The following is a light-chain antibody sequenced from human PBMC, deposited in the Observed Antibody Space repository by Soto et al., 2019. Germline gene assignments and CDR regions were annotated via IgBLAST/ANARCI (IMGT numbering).Light chain of an antibody. CDR3: QQCGSLPGT. V-gene: IGKV3-20*01. Sequence: ETVLTQSPGTLSLSPGERATLSCRASQTVNGNSLGWYQQKPGQAPRLLIYDTSSRATGIPDRFSGSGSGTDLTLTLSRLEPEDFAVYYCQQCGSLPGTFGQGTRGEIK. J-gene: IGKJ1*01. CDR2: DTS. CDR1: QTVNGNS.